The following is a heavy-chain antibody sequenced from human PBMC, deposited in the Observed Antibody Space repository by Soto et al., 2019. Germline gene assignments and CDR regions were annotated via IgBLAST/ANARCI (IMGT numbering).Heavy chain of an antibody. CDR1: GFSFSTYA. J-gene: IGHJ4*02. Sequence: GESLKISCAASGFSFSTYAMTWVRQAPGRGLEWVSGISGSGGTTYYADSVKGRFTISRDNSKNTLYLQMNSLRAEDTAVYYCAKLPDDALFCSGASCYVQHFDCWGQGTLVTVSS. D-gene: IGHD2-15*01. CDR2: ISGSGGTT. CDR3: AKLPDDALFCSGASCYVQHFDC. V-gene: IGHV3-23*01.